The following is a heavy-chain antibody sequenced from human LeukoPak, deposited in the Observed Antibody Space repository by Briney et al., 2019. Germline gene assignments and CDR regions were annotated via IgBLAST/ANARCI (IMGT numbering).Heavy chain of an antibody. V-gene: IGHV3-23*01. J-gene: IGHJ3*02. CDR1: GFTFSSYA. D-gene: IGHD3-22*01. Sequence: PGGSLRLSCAASGFTFSSYAMSWVRQAPGKGLEWVSAISGSGGSTYYADSVKGRFTISRDNSKNTLYLQMNSLRAEDTAVYYWAKDRGSLNYYDSSGAGAFDIWGQGTMVTVSS. CDR2: ISGSGGST. CDR3: AKDRGSLNYYDSSGAGAFDI.